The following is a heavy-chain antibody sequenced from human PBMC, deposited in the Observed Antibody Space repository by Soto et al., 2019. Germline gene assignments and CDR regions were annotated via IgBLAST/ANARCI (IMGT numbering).Heavy chain of an antibody. CDR1: GGTXSSYX. J-gene: IGHJ4*02. CDR3: ARQGGYSSSWYVIY. CDR2: IIPIFGTA. Sequence: QVQLVQSGXXXKKPGXSVKVSXKASGGTXSSYXISXVRQAPGQGLXWMGGIIPIFGTANYAQKFQGRVTITADESTSTAYMELSSLRSEDTAVYYCARQGGYSSSWYVIYWGQGTLVTVSS. V-gene: IGHV1-69*01. D-gene: IGHD6-13*01.